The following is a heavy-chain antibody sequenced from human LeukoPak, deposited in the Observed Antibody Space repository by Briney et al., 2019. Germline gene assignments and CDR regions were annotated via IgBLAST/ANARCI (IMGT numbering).Heavy chain of an antibody. D-gene: IGHD6-13*01. CDR1: GGSISSSSHY. J-gene: IGHJ4*02. CDR3: ARVIAAAHIFDY. Sequence: SETLSLTCTVSGGSISSSSHYWSWIRQPPGKGLEWIASINYSGSTYYNPSLKSRVTISVDTSKNQFSLKLSSVTAADTAVYYCARVIAAAHIFDYWGQGTLVTVSS. V-gene: IGHV4-39*07. CDR2: INYSGST.